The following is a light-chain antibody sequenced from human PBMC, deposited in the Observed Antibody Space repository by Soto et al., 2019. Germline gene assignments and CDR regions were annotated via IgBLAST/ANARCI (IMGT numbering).Light chain of an antibody. CDR2: WAS. J-gene: IGKJ5*01. V-gene: IGKV4-1*01. Sequence: DIVMSQSPESLAVSLGERSTINCKSSQSALYSSNNKNYLAWYQQKPGQPPKLLIYWASTRESGVPDRFSGSGSGTDFTLTISSLQAEDVALYYCQQHHITPLPFGQGTRLAIK. CDR3: QQHHITPLP. CDR1: QSALYSSNNKNY.